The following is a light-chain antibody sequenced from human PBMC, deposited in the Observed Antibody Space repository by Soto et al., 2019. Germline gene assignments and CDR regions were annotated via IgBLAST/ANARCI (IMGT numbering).Light chain of an antibody. CDR3: QQNGSSPPFT. CDR1: QSVSSSY. Sequence: EIVLTQSPGTLSLSPGERATLSCRASQSVSSSYLAWYQQRPGQAPRLIIYGASYRATGIPDRFSGSGSGTDFTHTISRPEPEDFAVYYCQQNGSSPPFTFGPGTKVDIK. V-gene: IGKV3-20*01. J-gene: IGKJ3*01. CDR2: GAS.